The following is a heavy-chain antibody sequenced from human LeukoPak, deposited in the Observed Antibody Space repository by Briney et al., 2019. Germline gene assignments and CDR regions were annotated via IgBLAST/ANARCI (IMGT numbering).Heavy chain of an antibody. V-gene: IGHV4-39*01. CDR3: ASYYDSSGHYYLGWFDP. CDR1: GGSISSSSYY. CDR2: IYYSGST. J-gene: IGHJ5*02. Sequence: PSETLSLTCTVSGGSISSSSYYWGWIRQPPGKGLEWIGSIYYSGSTYYNPSLKSRVTISVDTSKNQFSLKLSSVTAADTAVYYCASYYDSSGHYYLGWFDPWGQGTLVTVSS. D-gene: IGHD3-22*01.